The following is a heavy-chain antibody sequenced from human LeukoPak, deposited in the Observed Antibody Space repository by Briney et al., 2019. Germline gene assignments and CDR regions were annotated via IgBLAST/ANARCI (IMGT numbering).Heavy chain of an antibody. CDR1: GYSFTSYW. CDR3: ARQGFYCSGGSCYFDY. J-gene: IGHJ4*02. V-gene: IGHV5-51*01. D-gene: IGHD2-15*01. CDR2: IYPGDSDT. Sequence: GESLKISCKGSGYSFTSYWIGWVRQMPGKGLEWMGIIYPGDSDTRYSPSFQGQVTISADKSISTAYLQWSSLKASDTAMYYCARQGFYCSGGSCYFDYWGQGTLVTVSS.